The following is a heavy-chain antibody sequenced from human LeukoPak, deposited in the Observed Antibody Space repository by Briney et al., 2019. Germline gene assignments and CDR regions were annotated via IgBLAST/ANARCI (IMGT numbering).Heavy chain of an antibody. V-gene: IGHV4-34*01. J-gene: IGHJ5*02. CDR3: ARGRRSLPLGSLEWSPTNWFDP. CDR1: GGSFSGYY. D-gene: IGHD3-3*01. Sequence: SETLSLTRAVYGGSFSGYYWSWIRQPPGKGLEWIGEINHSGSTNYNPSLKSRVTISVDTSKNQFSLKLSSVTAADTAVYYCARGRRSLPLGSLEWSPTNWFDPWGQGTLVTVSS. CDR2: INHSGST.